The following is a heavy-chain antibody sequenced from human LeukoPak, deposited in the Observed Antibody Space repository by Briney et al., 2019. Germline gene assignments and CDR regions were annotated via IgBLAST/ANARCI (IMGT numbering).Heavy chain of an antibody. J-gene: IGHJ5*02. CDR3: ARLGETYSSPWLNWFDP. CDR2: SSYTGST. V-gene: IGHV4-39*01. D-gene: IGHD6-13*01. Sequence: SETLSLTCTVSGDSISDATYYWGWIRQPPGKWLQWILSSSYTGSTYSNPSLNSRASISFDTSKNHCSLQLSSVTAEATAFNYCARLGETYSSPWLNWFDPWGQGTLVTGSS. CDR1: GDSISDATYY.